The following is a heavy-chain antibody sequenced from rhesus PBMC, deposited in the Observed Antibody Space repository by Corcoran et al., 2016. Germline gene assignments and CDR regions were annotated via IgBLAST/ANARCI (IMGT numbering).Heavy chain of an antibody. CDR3: AREGGGQRLVLFDY. CDR1: GYSTSSGSY. V-gene: IGHV4-122*02. D-gene: IGHD6-31*01. Sequence: QVQLQESGRGLVKPSETLSLTCAVSGYSTSSGSYWSWIRQPPGTGLEWIGYITYGGGTCCNPSLKSRVTISSATSKNQFSLQLSSVNAADTAVYYCAREGGGQRLVLFDYWGQGVLVTVSS. CDR2: ITYGGGT. J-gene: IGHJ4*01.